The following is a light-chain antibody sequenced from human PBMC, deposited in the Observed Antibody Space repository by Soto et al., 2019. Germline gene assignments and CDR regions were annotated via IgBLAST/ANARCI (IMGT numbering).Light chain of an antibody. Sequence: QSALTQPASVSESPGQSITISCTGTSSDVGGYDFVSWYQQHPGKAPKLMIYDVNVRPSGVSGRFSGSKSGNTASLTISGLQAEDEADYFCSSYTSGSTLGVFGGGTKLTVL. J-gene: IGLJ3*02. CDR2: DVN. CDR3: SSYTSGSTLGV. CDR1: SSDVGGYDF. V-gene: IGLV2-14*01.